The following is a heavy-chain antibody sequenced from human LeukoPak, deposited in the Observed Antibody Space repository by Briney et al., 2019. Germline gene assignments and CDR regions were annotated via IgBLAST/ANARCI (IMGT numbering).Heavy chain of an antibody. J-gene: IGHJ4*02. Sequence: SETLSLTCSVSDDSITHYYWSWIRQPPGRGLEWIGYVYYPAGTTNFNPSLRSRVIISVDTSKNQFSLKLSSVTAADTAVYYCARHDTGIAARPFDNWGQGTLVTVSS. CDR2: VYYPAGTT. CDR1: DDSITHYY. V-gene: IGHV4-59*08. CDR3: ARHDTGIAARPFDN. D-gene: IGHD6-6*01.